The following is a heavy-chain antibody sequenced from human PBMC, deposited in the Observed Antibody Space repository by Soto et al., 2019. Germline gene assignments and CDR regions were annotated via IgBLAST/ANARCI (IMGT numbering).Heavy chain of an antibody. CDR3: AKAATITTLYYFDF. CDR1: GFTLSSYA. Sequence: PGGSLRLSCAASGFTLSSYAMSWVRQAPGKGLEWVSVITNSGGTTYYADSVKGRFTISRDNSKNTLYLHMNSLRAEDTAVYYCAKAATITTLYYFDFWGQGTLGTVSS. CDR2: ITNSGGTT. J-gene: IGHJ4*02. V-gene: IGHV3-23*01. D-gene: IGHD4-4*01.